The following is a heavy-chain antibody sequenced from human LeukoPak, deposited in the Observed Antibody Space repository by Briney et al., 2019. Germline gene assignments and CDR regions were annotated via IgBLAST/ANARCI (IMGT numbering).Heavy chain of an antibody. D-gene: IGHD3-9*01. CDR1: GFTFSSYW. CDR2: IKSDGSIT. J-gene: IGHJ4*02. V-gene: IGHV3-74*01. Sequence: PGGSLRLSCAASGFTFSSYWMHWVRQAPGKGLVWVSRIKSDGSITNYADSVKGRFTISRDNSKNTLYLQMNSLRAEDTAVYYCAKLGDILTGYPYYFDYWGQGTLVTVSS. CDR3: AKLGDILTGYPYYFDY.